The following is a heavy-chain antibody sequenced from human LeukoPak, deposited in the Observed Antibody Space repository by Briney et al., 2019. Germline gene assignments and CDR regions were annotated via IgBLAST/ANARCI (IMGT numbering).Heavy chain of an antibody. J-gene: IGHJ4*02. D-gene: IGHD3-10*01. CDR1: GFTFSDYY. CDR2: ISSSGSTI. CDR3: ARDSESAGSSYYFDY. V-gene: IGHV3-11*01. Sequence: PGGFLRLSCAASGFTFSDYYMSWIRQAPGKGLEWVSYISSSGSTIYYADSVKGRFAISRDNAKNSLYLQMNSLRAEDTAVYYCARDSESAGSSYYFDYWGQGTLVTVSS.